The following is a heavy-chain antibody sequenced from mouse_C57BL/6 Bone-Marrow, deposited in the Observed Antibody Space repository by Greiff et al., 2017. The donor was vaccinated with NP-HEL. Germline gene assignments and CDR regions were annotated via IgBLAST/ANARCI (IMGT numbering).Heavy chain of an antibody. CDR3: ARYEGYCVRAMDY. J-gene: IGHJ4*01. Sequence: QVQLQQPGAELVMPGASVKLSCKASGYTFTSYWMHWVKQRPGQGLEWIGEIDPSDSYTNYNQKFKGKSTLTVDKSSSTAYMQLSSLTSEDSAVYYCARYEGYCVRAMDYWGQGTSVTVAS. CDR2: IDPSDSYT. CDR1: GYTFTSYW. D-gene: IGHD2-3*01. V-gene: IGHV1-69*01.